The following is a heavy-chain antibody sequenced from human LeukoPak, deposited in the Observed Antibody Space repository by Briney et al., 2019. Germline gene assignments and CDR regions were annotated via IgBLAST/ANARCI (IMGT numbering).Heavy chain of an antibody. D-gene: IGHD4-17*01. V-gene: IGHV4-39*01. CDR2: IYYSGST. CDR3: ARRRDYGDYFDY. Sequence: PSETLSLTWTVSGGSISSSSYYWGWIRQPPGKGLEWIGSIYYSGSTYHNPSLKSRVTISVDTSKNQFSLKLSSVTAADTAVYYCARRRDYGDYFDYWGQGTLVTVSS. CDR1: GGSISSSSYY. J-gene: IGHJ4*02.